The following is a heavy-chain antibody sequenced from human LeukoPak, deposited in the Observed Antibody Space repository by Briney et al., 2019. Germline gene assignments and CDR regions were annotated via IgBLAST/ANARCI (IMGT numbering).Heavy chain of an antibody. V-gene: IGHV3-48*01. J-gene: IGHJ6*02. CDR1: GFTFSIYN. CDR2: ISSSSSTI. Sequence: QPGGSLRLSCATSGFTFSIYNMNWVRQAPGKGLEWVSYISSSSSTIYYADSVRGRFTISGDNAKDSLYLQMNSLRAEDTAVYYCARGSFMDVWGQGTTVTVSS. CDR3: ARGSFMDV.